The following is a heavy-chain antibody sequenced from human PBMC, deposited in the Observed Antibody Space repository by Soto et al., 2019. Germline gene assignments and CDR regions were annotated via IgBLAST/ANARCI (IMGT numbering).Heavy chain of an antibody. Sequence: SQTLSLTCAISGDSVSINSAAWNWIRQSPSRGLEWLGRTYYRSKWYNDYAVSVKSRITINPDTSKNQFSLQLNSVTPEETDVYYCERGGYGYSSSWHNWFDPWGQGTLVTVSS. CDR1: GDSVSINSAA. V-gene: IGHV6-1*01. J-gene: IGHJ5*02. CDR2: TYYRSKWYN. CDR3: ERGGYGYSSSWHNWFDP. D-gene: IGHD6-13*01.